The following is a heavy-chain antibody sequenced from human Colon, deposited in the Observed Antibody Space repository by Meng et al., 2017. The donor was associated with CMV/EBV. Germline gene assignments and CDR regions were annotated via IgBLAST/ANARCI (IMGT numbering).Heavy chain of an antibody. Sequence: GASLRLSCAASGFSFSSYTMNWVRQAPGKGLEWVSSINYRGSDIYYADSVKGRFTISRDNAKNSLYLQMNSLRAEDTAVYYCARALKPLGTRSGLDVWGQGTTVTVSS. D-gene: IGHD1-1*01. J-gene: IGHJ6*02. CDR1: GFSFSSYT. CDR2: INYRGSDI. CDR3: ARALKPLGTRSGLDV. V-gene: IGHV3-21*01.